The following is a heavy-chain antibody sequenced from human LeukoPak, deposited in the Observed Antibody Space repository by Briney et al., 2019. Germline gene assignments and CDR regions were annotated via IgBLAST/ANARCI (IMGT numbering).Heavy chain of an antibody. CDR2: MSYDGSNK. D-gene: IGHD3-22*01. V-gene: IGHV3-30*03. J-gene: IGHJ4*02. CDR3: AGDKQDYTMRFDY. Sequence: PGGSLRLSCTASGCTFSSYGMHWVRQAPGKGLEWVAVMSYDGSNKYYADSVKGRFTISRDNSKNTLYLQMNIRRVEDPAVYYCAGDKQDYTMRFDYWGQGTLVTVSS. CDR1: GCTFSSYG.